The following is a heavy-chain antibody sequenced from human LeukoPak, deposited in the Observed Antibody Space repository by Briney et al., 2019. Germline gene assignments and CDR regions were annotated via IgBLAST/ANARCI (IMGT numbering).Heavy chain of an antibody. Sequence: PGGSLRLSCAASGFTFSSYAMSWVRQAPGKGLEWVSAISGSGGSTYYADSVKGRFTISRDNSKNTLYLQMNSLRAEDTAVYYCAKSGVWFGEPLNYYYYGMDVWGQGTTVTVSS. J-gene: IGHJ6*02. CDR3: AKSGVWFGEPLNYYYYGMDV. CDR2: ISGSGGST. D-gene: IGHD3-10*01. CDR1: GFTFSSYA. V-gene: IGHV3-23*01.